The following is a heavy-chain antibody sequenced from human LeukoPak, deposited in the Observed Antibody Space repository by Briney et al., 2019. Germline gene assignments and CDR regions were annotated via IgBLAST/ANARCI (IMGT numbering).Heavy chain of an antibody. D-gene: IGHD3-22*01. J-gene: IGHJ4*02. CDR2: INHSGST. Sequence: PSETLSLTCAVYGGSFSGYYWSWIRQPPGKGLEWIGEINHSGSTNYNPSLKSRVTISVDTSKNQFSLKLSSVTAADTAAYYCARGYYSSGYYIWGRGTLVTVSS. V-gene: IGHV4-34*01. CDR3: ARGYYSSGYYI. CDR1: GGSFSGYY.